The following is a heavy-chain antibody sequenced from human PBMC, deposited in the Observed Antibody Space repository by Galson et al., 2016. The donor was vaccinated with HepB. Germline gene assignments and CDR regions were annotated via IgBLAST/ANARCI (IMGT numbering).Heavy chain of an antibody. D-gene: IGHD1-26*01. CDR3: ARDGEWELRPGGGLDV. J-gene: IGHJ6*02. V-gene: IGHV3-33*01. CDR2: IWYDGSFK. Sequence: SLRLSCAASGFTFSRCGMHWVRQAPGKGLEWVAVIWYDGSFKYCADSVKGRFTISRDNSKNTLYLQMNSLSAEDTALYYCARDGEWELRPGGGLDVWGQGTTVTVSS. CDR1: GFTFSRCG.